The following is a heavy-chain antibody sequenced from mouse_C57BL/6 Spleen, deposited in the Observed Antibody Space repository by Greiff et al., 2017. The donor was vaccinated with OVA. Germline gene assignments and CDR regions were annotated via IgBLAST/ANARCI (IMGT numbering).Heavy chain of an antibody. CDR3: ASGKGYDDGGFAY. Sequence: QVQLQQSGPELVKPGASVKISCKASGYSFTSYYIHWVKQRPGQGLEWIGWIYPGSGNTKYNEKFKGKATLTADTSSSTAYRQLSSLTSEDSAVYYCASGKGYDDGGFAYWGQGTLVTVSA. CDR2: IYPGSGNT. D-gene: IGHD2-2*01. CDR1: GYSFTSYY. J-gene: IGHJ3*01. V-gene: IGHV1-66*01.